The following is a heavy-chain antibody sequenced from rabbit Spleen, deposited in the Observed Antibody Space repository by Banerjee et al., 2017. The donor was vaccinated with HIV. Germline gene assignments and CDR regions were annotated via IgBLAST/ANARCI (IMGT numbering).Heavy chain of an antibody. CDR2: IDSGSSAFT. J-gene: IGHJ6*01. V-gene: IGHV1S45*01. CDR1: GFSFSSNW. CDR3: ARDTGSSFSSYGMDL. Sequence: LEESGGGLVKPGGTLTLTCTVSGFSFSSNWICWVRQAPGKGLEWIACIDSGSSAFTYFASWAKGRFTISKTSSTTVTLQMTSLTAADTATYFCARDTGSSFSSYGMDLWGQGTLVTVS. D-gene: IGHD8-1*01.